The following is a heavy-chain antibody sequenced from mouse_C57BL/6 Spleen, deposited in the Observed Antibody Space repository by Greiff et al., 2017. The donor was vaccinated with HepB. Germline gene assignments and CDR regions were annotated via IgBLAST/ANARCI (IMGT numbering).Heavy chain of an antibody. V-gene: IGHV1-47*01. Sequence: QVTLKVSGAELVKPGASVKMSCKASGYTFTTYPIEWMKQNHGKSLEWIGNFHPYNDDTKYNEKFKGKATLTVEKSSSTVYLELSRLTSDDSAVYYCARGYGSSPWYFDVWGTGTTVTVSS. CDR1: GYTFTTYP. D-gene: IGHD1-1*01. CDR2: FHPYNDDT. CDR3: ARGYGSSPWYFDV. J-gene: IGHJ1*03.